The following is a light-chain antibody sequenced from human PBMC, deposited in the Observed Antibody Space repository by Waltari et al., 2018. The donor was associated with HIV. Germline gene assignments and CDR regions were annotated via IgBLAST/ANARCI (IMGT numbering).Light chain of an antibody. Sequence: EIVLTQSPATLSLSPGERATLSCRASQSISSGYLAWYQQKPGQAPRLLIFGASSRATGIPDRFSGSGSGTVFTLTISSLEPKDFAMYYCQQYGSSPCTFGQGTKLEIK. CDR2: GAS. V-gene: IGKV3-20*01. CDR3: QQYGSSPCT. J-gene: IGKJ2*02. CDR1: QSISSGY.